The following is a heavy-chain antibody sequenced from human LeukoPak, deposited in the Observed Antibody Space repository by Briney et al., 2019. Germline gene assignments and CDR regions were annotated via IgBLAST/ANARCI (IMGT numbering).Heavy chain of an antibody. CDR3: ARDAGITMVRGVTYFDY. J-gene: IGHJ4*02. D-gene: IGHD3-10*01. Sequence: PGGSLRLSCAASGFTFSSYSMNWVRQAPGKGLEWVSSISSSSYIYYADSVKGRFTISRDNAKNSLYLQMNSLRAEDTAVYYCARDAGITMVRGVTYFDYWGQGTLVTVSS. V-gene: IGHV3-21*01. CDR2: ISSSSYI. CDR1: GFTFSSYS.